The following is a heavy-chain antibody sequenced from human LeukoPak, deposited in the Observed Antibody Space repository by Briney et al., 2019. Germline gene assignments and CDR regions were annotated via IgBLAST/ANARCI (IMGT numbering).Heavy chain of an antibody. D-gene: IGHD6-13*01. J-gene: IGHJ1*01. CDR3: AKDMIAAADILYFQQ. Sequence: PGGSLRLSCAASGFTLSSFAMSWVRQAPGKGLEWVSTIRTSGGSTLYADSVQGRFTISRDNSKNTLYLQMNSLRDEDTAVYYCAKDMIAAADILYFQQWGQGTLVTVSS. V-gene: IGHV3-23*01. CDR2: IRTSGGST. CDR1: GFTLSSFA.